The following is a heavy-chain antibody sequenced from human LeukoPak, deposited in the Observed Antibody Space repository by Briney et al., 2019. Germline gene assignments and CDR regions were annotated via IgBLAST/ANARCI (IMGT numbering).Heavy chain of an antibody. CDR3: ARVSYDILTGYYNWFDP. D-gene: IGHD3-9*01. CDR1: RFAFTSYA. V-gene: IGHV3-33*01. J-gene: IGHJ5*02. CDR2: IWFDGSNE. Sequence: PGGSLRLSCAASRFAFTSYAMHWVRQAPGTGLEWVAAIWFDGSNEEYADSVKGRFTISRDNAKNSLYLQMNSLRAEDTAVYYCARVSYDILTGYYNWFDPWGQGTLVTVSS.